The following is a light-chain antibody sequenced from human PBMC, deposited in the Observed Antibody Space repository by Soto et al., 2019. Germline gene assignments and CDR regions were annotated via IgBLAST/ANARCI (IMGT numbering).Light chain of an antibody. CDR3: QQYNSYQYT. J-gene: IGKJ2*01. CDR1: KSISSW. Sequence: DIQMTQSPSPLSASVGDRVIITCRASKSISSWLAWYQQKPGKAPKLLIYTASSLEGGIPSRFSGSGSETEFTLTISSLQPEDFATYYCQQYNSYQYTFGQGTKLEIK. V-gene: IGKV1-5*03. CDR2: TAS.